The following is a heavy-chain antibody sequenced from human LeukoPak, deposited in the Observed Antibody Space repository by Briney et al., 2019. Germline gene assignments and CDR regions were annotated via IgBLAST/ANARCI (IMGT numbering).Heavy chain of an antibody. CDR1: GFTFTSYA. Sequence: GGSLRLSCAASGFTFTSYAMSWVRQAPGKGLEWVSTITGSGAYTYYADFVKGRFTISRDNSKETLYLQMDSLRAEDVALYYCAKWGFTYGPGYFDYWGQGILVTVSS. V-gene: IGHV3-23*01. CDR2: ITGSGAYT. J-gene: IGHJ4*02. CDR3: AKWGFTYGPGYFDY. D-gene: IGHD3-10*01.